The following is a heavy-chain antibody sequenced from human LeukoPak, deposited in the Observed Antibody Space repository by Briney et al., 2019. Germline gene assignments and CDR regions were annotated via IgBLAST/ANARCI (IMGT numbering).Heavy chain of an antibody. D-gene: IGHD4-17*01. CDR1: GFTFSSYE. CDR2: ISGSGSTI. CDR3: ARDRTTVTIKKFDY. Sequence: GGSLRLSCAASGFTFSSYEMNWARQAPGKGLEWVSYISGSGSTIYYADSVKGRFTISRDNAKNSLYLQMNSLRAEDTAVYYCARDRTTVTIKKFDYWGQGTLVTVSS. J-gene: IGHJ4*02. V-gene: IGHV3-48*03.